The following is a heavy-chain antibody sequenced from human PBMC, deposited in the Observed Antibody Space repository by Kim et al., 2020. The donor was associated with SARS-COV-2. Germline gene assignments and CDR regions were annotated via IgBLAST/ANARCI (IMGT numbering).Heavy chain of an antibody. Sequence: ASVKVSCKASGYTFATYGISWVRQAPGQGLEWMGWISGYDGVTSYAQKLQGRVTMTTDASTSTAYMELRNLRSDDTAVYYCARDLRPDRVLVMNVIYYMDVWGKGTTVTVSS. D-gene: IGHD2-15*01. CDR2: ISGYDGVT. J-gene: IGHJ6*03. CDR1: GYTFATYG. CDR3: ARDLRPDRVLVMNVIYYMDV. V-gene: IGHV1-18*01.